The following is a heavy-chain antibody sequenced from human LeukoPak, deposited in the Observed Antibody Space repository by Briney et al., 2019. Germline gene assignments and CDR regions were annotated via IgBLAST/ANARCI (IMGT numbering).Heavy chain of an antibody. CDR1: GYTLTELS. D-gene: IGHD4-23*01. CDR3: VGGNFLQREFDY. J-gene: IGHJ4*02. Sequence: ASVTVSCKVSGYTLTELSMHWVRQAPGKGLEWMGGFDPEDGEAIYAQKFQGRVTMTEDTSTDTAYMELSSLRSEDTAVYYCVGGNFLQREFDYWGQGTLVTVSS. CDR2: FDPEDGEA. V-gene: IGHV1-24*01.